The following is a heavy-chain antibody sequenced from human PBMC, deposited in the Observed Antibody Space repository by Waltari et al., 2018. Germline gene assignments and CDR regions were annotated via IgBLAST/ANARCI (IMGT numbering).Heavy chain of an antibody. Sequence: QVQLVQSGAEVKKPGASVKVSCKASGYTFTGYYMPWVRQAPGQGLEWMGWINPNSGGTNYAQKFQGRVTMTRDTSISTAYMELSRLRSDDTAVYYCARDPRYCSGGSCYWFDPWGQGTLVTVSS. CDR2: INPNSGGT. CDR3: ARDPRYCSGGSCYWFDP. D-gene: IGHD2-15*01. J-gene: IGHJ5*02. CDR1: GYTFTGYY. V-gene: IGHV1-2*02.